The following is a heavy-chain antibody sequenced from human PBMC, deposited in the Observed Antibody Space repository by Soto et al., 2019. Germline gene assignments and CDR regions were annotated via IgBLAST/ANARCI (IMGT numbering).Heavy chain of an antibody. V-gene: IGHV1-2*02. CDR2: INPKSGGT. D-gene: IGHD1-26*01. Sequence: QVQLVQSGAEVKKPGGSVNVSCKASGYTFTVYYMHWVRQAPGQGLEWMGWINPKSGGTMYPQKFQGRVTMTWDTSISTAYMALTSLRSDYTAVYYCARDLAKGGGSAGFDYWGQRTLVTVSS. CDR3: ARDLAKGGGSAGFDY. J-gene: IGHJ4*02. CDR1: GYTFTVYY.